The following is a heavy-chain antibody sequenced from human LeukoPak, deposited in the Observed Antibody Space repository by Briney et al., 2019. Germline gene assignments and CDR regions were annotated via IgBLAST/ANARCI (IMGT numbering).Heavy chain of an antibody. V-gene: IGHV3-23*01. CDR1: GFTFSSYA. J-gene: IGHJ3*02. CDR2: ISATGGST. D-gene: IGHD4-23*01. Sequence: GGSLRLSCAASGFTFSSYAMSWFRQALGKGLEWVSSISATGGSTYYADSVKGRSTISRDNSKTTLYLQMNSLRAEDTAVYYCARGDYGGSDAFDIWGQGTMVTVSS. CDR3: ARGDYGGSDAFDI.